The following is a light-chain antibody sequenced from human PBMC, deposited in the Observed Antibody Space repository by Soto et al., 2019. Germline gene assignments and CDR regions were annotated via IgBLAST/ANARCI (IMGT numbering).Light chain of an antibody. V-gene: IGKV1-9*01. Sequence: DVQLTQSPSFLSASVGDRLTISCRASQDISTYLAWYQQKPGKAPKLLIHSASTLHSGVPLRFSGSGSGTEFTITISGLQPEDFATYYCQQLNSYPPWTFGQGTKVEIK. CDR1: QDISTY. J-gene: IGKJ1*01. CDR2: SAS. CDR3: QQLNSYPPWT.